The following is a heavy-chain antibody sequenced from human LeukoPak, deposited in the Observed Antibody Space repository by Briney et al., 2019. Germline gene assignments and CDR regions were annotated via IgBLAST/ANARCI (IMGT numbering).Heavy chain of an antibody. D-gene: IGHD1-26*01. J-gene: IGHJ1*01. V-gene: IGHV3-23*01. CDR3: AKESRGSSPEF. CDR2: ITGSGDDA. Sequence: HPGGSLRLSCAASGFTFSNYGMSWLRQAPGKGLEWVSAITGSGDDAYYADSVHSRFTMSRDNSKSTLYLQMSSLRVEDTAVYYCAKESRGSSPEFWGQGTLVTVSS. CDR1: GFTFSNYG.